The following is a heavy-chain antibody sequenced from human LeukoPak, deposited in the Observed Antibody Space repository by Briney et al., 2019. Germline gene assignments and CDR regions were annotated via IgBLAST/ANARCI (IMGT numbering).Heavy chain of an antibody. Sequence: GGSLRLSCAASGFTFSSYSMNWVRQAPGKGLEWVSYISSSSSPIYYADSVKGRFTISRDNAKNSLYLQMNSLRDEDTAVYYCARKPMVRGEIDYWGQGTLATVSS. D-gene: IGHD3-10*01. CDR3: ARKPMVRGEIDY. CDR1: GFTFSSYS. CDR2: ISSSSSPI. J-gene: IGHJ4*02. V-gene: IGHV3-48*02.